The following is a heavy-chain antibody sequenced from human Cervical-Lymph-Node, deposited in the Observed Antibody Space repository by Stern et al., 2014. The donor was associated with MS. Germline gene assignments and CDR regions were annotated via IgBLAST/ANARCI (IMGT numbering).Heavy chain of an antibody. CDR1: CDSISSYTHY. Sequence: QVQLQESGPGLVKPSETLSLTCAVSCDSISSYTHYWAWIRQPPGKGLEWIGSVYYRWATYYNPSLKSPVPISVDTSKNPFPRGLNSVTAADTAVYYCAKHACTGAACPFDLWGQGTLVTVSS. CDR3: AKHACTGAACPFDL. J-gene: IGHJ4*02. V-gene: IGHV4-39*01. D-gene: IGHD2-8*02. CDR2: VYYRWAT.